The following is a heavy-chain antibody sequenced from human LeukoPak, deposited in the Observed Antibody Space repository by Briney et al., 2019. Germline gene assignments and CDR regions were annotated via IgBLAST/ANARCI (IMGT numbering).Heavy chain of an antibody. J-gene: IGHJ4*02. Sequence: GGSLRLSCAASGFTFSSYGVHWVRQAPGKGLEWVAVIWYDGSNKYYADSVKGRFTISRDNSKNTLYLQMNSLRAEDTAVYYCARDRGSYSTYLDYRGQGTLVTVSS. CDR2: IWYDGSNK. CDR3: ARDRGSYSTYLDY. CDR1: GFTFSSYG. V-gene: IGHV3-33*01. D-gene: IGHD4-11*01.